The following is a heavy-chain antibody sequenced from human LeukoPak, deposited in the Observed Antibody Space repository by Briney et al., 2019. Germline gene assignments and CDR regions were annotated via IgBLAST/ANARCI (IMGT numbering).Heavy chain of an antibody. V-gene: IGHV4-30-2*01. CDR3: ARGRRIAAAGHFDY. J-gene: IGHJ4*02. D-gene: IGHD6-13*01. CDR1: GGSISSGGYS. CDR2: IYHSGST. Sequence: SQTLSLTCAVSGGSISSGGYSWSWIRQPPGKGLEWIGYIYHSGSTYYNPSLKSRVTISVDRSKNQFSLKLSSVTAADTAVYYCARGRRIAAAGHFDYWGQGTLVTVSS.